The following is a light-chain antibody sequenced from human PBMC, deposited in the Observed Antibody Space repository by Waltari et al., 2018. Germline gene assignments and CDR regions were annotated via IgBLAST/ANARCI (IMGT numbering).Light chain of an antibody. CDR2: HAS. Sequence: EIVLTQSPGTLSLSPGERATLSCRASQSISKYLAWYQQKPGQAPKLLIDHASSRAAGIPDRFSGSGSGTDFSLTISRLEPEDFAVYYCQHDESLPVTFGQGTKVEIK. CDR1: QSISKY. J-gene: IGKJ1*01. V-gene: IGKV3-20*01. CDR3: QHDESLPVT.